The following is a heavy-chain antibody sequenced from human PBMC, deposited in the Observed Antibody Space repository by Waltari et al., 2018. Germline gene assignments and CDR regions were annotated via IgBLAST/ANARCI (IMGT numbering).Heavy chain of an antibody. Sequence: QVQLVQSGAEVKKPGSSVKVSCKASGGTFSSYTISWVRQAPGQGLEWMGMIIPILGIANYAQKFQGRVTITADKSTSTAYMELSSLRSEDTAVYYCARGPPITMIAERGFDYWGQGTLVTVSS. CDR2: IIPILGIA. CDR3: ARGPPITMIAERGFDY. D-gene: IGHD3-22*01. J-gene: IGHJ4*02. V-gene: IGHV1-69*02. CDR1: GGTFSSYT.